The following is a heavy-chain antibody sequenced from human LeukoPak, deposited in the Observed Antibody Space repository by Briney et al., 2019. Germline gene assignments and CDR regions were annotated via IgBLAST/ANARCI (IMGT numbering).Heavy chain of an antibody. D-gene: IGHD1-14*01. CDR2: IYYSGST. Sequence: KTSETLSLTCTVSGGSISSYYWSWIRQPPGKGLEWIGYIYYSGSTNYNPSLKSRVTISVDTSKNQFSLKLSSVTAADTAVYYCARAGNWFDPWGQGTLVTVSS. CDR3: ARAGNWFDP. J-gene: IGHJ5*02. V-gene: IGHV4-59*01. CDR1: GGSISSYY.